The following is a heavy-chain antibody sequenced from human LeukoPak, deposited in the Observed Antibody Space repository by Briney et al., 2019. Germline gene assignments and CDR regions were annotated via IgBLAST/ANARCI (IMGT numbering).Heavy chain of an antibody. Sequence: SETLSLTCAVYGGSFGGYYWSWIRQPPGKGLEWIGEINHSGSTNYNPSLKSRVTISVDTSKNQFSLKLSSVTAADTAVYYCARGGAYQLPYNWFDPWGQGTLVTVSS. CDR3: ARGGAYQLPYNWFDP. CDR2: INHSGST. D-gene: IGHD2-2*01. J-gene: IGHJ5*02. CDR1: GGSFGGYY. V-gene: IGHV4-34*01.